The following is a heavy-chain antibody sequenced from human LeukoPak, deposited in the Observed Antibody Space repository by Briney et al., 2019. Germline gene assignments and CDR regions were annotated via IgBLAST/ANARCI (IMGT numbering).Heavy chain of an antibody. CDR3: AKGTRGSGSYYTVDY. J-gene: IGHJ4*02. CDR2: ISGSGGST. Sequence: GGSLRLSCAASGFTFSSYAMSWVRQAPGKGLEWVSAISGSGGSTYYADSVKGRFTISRDNSKNTLYLQMNSLRAEDTAVYYCAKGTRGSGSYYTVDYWGEGTLVTVSS. V-gene: IGHV3-23*01. CDR1: GFTFSSYA. D-gene: IGHD3-10*01.